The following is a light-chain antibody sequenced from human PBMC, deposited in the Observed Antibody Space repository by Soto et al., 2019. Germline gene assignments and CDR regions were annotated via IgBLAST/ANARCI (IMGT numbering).Light chain of an antibody. V-gene: IGLV1-40*01. CDR3: QSYDSSLSALYV. J-gene: IGLJ1*01. CDR1: SSNIGAGYD. CDR2: VNS. Sequence: QSVLTPPPSVSGAPGQRVTISCTGSSSNIGAGYDVHWYQQLPGTAPKLLIYVNSNRPSGVPDRFSGSKSGTSASLAITGLQAEDEADYYCQSYDSSLSALYVFGTGTKLTVL.